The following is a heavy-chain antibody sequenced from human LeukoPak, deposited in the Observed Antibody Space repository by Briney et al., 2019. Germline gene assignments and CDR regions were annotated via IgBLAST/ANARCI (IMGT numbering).Heavy chain of an antibody. CDR1: GFTSSSYA. J-gene: IGHJ4*02. V-gene: IGHV3-23*01. CDR3: AKNHGGNDPVFDY. D-gene: IGHD4-23*01. Sequence: PGGSLRLSCAASGFTSSSYAMSWVRQAPGKGLEWVSAISGSGGSTYYADSVKGRFTISRDNSKNTLYLQMNSLRAEGTAVYYCAKNHGGNDPVFDYWGQGTLVTVSS. CDR2: ISGSGGST.